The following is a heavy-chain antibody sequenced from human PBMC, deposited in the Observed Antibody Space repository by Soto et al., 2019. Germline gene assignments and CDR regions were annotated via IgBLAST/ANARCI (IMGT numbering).Heavy chain of an antibody. J-gene: IGHJ5*02. CDR1: GFTFSSYS. CDR3: ARDSAARRNNWFDP. D-gene: IGHD6-6*01. CDR2: ISSSSSYI. V-gene: IGHV3-21*01. Sequence: GGSLRLSCAASGFTFSSYSMNWVRQAPGKGLEWVSSISSSSSYIYYADSVKGRFTISRDNAKNSLYLQMNSLRAEDTAVYYCARDSAARRNNWFDPWGQGTRVTVSS.